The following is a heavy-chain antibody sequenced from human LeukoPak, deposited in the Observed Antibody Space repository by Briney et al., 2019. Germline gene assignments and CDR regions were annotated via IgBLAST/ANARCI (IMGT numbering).Heavy chain of an antibody. Sequence: SETLSLTCIVSGGSISSNYWSWIRQPPGKGLEWIGYIYYSGSTDYNPSLKSRATISLDTSNNQFSLKLSSVTAADTAVYYCTRSFRHYYYYMDVWGQGTTVTVSS. J-gene: IGHJ6*03. CDR2: IYYSGST. CDR3: TRSFRHYYYYMDV. V-gene: IGHV4-59*08. CDR1: GGSISSNY.